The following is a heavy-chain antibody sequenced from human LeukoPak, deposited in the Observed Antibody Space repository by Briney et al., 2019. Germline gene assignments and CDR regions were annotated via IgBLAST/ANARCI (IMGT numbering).Heavy chain of an antibody. D-gene: IGHD6-19*01. Sequence: GGSLRLSCAASGFTFSSYDMHWVRQATGKGLEWVSGIGTAGGTYYAGSVKGRFTISRENAKNSLYLQMNTLRAGDTALYYCVRGSGGFDIWGQGTMVTASS. J-gene: IGHJ3*02. CDR2: IGTAGGT. V-gene: IGHV3-13*01. CDR1: GFTFSSYD. CDR3: VRGSGGFDI.